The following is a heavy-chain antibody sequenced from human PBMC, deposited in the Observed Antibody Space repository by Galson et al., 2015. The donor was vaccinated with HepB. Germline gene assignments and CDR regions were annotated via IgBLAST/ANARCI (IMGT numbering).Heavy chain of an antibody. J-gene: IGHJ4*02. Sequence: SLRLSCADSGFTFRKFYMAWVRQAPGKGLEWVANINSHGSATSYVDSVKGRFIVSRDNAGNSLFLQMNSLRADDTAVYYCARESTWKLDYWGRGTLVTVSS. CDR2: INSHGSAT. CDR1: GFTFRKFY. V-gene: IGHV3-7*03. D-gene: IGHD2/OR15-2a*01. CDR3: ARESTWKLDY.